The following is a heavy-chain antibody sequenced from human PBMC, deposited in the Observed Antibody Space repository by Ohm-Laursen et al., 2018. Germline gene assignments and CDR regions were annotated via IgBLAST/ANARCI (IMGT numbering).Heavy chain of an antibody. J-gene: IGHJ6*02. D-gene: IGHD5-18*01. CDR1: GFTFDDYA. V-gene: IGHV3-9*01. CDR3: AKSGEIQLWSRGDYYYGMDV. Sequence: SLRLSCSASGFTFDDYAMHWVRQAPGKGLEWVSGISWNSGSIGYADSVKGRFTISRDNAKNSLYLQMNSLRAEDTALYYCAKSGEIQLWSRGDYYYGMDVWGQGTTVTVSS. CDR2: ISWNSGSI.